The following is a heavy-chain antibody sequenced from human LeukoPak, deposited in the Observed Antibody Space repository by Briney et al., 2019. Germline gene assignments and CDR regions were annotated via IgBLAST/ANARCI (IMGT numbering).Heavy chain of an antibody. D-gene: IGHD1-26*01. Sequence: PGGSLRLSCAASGFTFSNYAMHWVRQAPGKGLEYVSAISSNGGSTYYANSVKGRFTISRDNSKNTLYLQMGSLRAEDMAMYYLARGGIGGATGNWGQGTLVTVSS. J-gene: IGHJ4*02. CDR3: ARGGIGGATGN. CDR2: ISSNGGST. CDR1: GFTFSNYA. V-gene: IGHV3-64*01.